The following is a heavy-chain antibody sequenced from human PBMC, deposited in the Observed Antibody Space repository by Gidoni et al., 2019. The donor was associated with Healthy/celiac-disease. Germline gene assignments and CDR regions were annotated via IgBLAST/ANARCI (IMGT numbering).Heavy chain of an antibody. D-gene: IGHD3-22*01. V-gene: IGHV1-69*06. CDR2: IIPIFCTA. J-gene: IGHJ4*02. CDR3: ARVGRYYDSSGYFDY. Sequence: QVQLVQSGAEVKKPGYSVKVSCKASGGTFSSYAISWVRQAPGQGLEWMGGIIPIFCTANYAQKFQGRVTITADKSTSTAYMELSSLRSEDTAVYYCARVGRYYDSSGYFDYWGQGTLVTVSS. CDR1: GGTFSSYA.